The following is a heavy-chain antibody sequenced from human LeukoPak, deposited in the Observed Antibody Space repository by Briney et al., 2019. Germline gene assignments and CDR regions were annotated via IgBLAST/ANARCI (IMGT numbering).Heavy chain of an antibody. V-gene: IGHV4-39*07. CDR3: ARDPSPWAGMVRGVGPGDYYYGMDV. D-gene: IGHD3-10*01. Sequence: PSETLSLTCTVSGGSISSSSYYWGWIRQPPGKGLEWIGSIYYSGSTYYNPSLKSRVTISVDTSKNQFSLKLSSVTAADTAVYYCARDPSPWAGMVRGVGPGDYYYGMDVWGQGTTVTVSS. CDR1: GGSISSSSYY. J-gene: IGHJ6*02. CDR2: IYYSGST.